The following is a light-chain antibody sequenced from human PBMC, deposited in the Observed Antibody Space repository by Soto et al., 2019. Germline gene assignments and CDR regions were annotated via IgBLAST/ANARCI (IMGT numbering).Light chain of an antibody. J-gene: IGKJ1*01. V-gene: IGKV3-15*01. CDR3: QQYNSWPPWT. CDR2: GAS. Sequence: EIVMTQSPATLSVSPGERVTLSCRASQSVSSNLAWYQQKPGQAPRLLIYGASTRATGISARFSGSGSWTEFTLAISSLLSEDIGVYYCQQYNSWPPWTFGQGTKVEIK. CDR1: QSVSSN.